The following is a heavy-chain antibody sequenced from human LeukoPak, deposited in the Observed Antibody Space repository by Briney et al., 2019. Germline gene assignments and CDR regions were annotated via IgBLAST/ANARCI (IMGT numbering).Heavy chain of an antibody. CDR1: GFTFSSYA. J-gene: IGHJ6*03. V-gene: IGHV3-30*01. CDR2: TSYDGSNK. D-gene: IGHD3-22*01. CDR3: ARDSYYYDILGNMDV. Sequence: GGSLRLSCAASGFTFSSYAMHWVRQAPGKGLEWVAVTSYDGSNKYYADSVKGRFTISRDNSKNTLYLQMNSLRAEDTAVYYCARDSYYYDILGNMDVWGKGTTVTVSS.